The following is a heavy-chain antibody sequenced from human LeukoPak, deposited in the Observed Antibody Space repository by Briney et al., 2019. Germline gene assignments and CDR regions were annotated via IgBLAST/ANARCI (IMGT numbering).Heavy chain of an antibody. V-gene: IGHV3-66*01. CDR2: IYSGGST. D-gene: IGHD1-26*01. CDR1: GFTVSSNY. Sequence: GGSLRLACAASGFTVSSNYMSWVRQAPGKGLEWVSVIYSGGSTYHADSVKGRFTISRDNSKNTLYLQMNSLRDEDTAVYYCARIVAGGAFDIWGQGTMVTVSS. CDR3: ARIVAGGAFDI. J-gene: IGHJ3*02.